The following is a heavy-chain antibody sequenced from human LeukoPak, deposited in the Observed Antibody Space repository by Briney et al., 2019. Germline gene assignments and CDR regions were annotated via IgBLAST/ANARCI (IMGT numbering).Heavy chain of an antibody. J-gene: IGHJ3*02. V-gene: IGHV1-69*01. CDR2: IIPIFGTA. Sequence: GSSVKVSCKASGGTFSSYAISWVRQAPGQGLEWMGGIIPIFGTANYAQKFQGRVTITADESTSTAYMELSSLRSEDTAVYYCARILEKVGWIYDAFDSWGQGTMVTVSS. CDR1: GGTFSSYA. CDR3: ARILEKVGWIYDAFDS. D-gene: IGHD6-19*01.